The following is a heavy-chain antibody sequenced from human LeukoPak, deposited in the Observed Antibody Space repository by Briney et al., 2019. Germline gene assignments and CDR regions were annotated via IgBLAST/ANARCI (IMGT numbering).Heavy chain of an antibody. CDR1: KFTFSQYW. V-gene: IGHV3-7*01. D-gene: IGHD3-16*01. Sequence: GGSLTLSCAASKFTFSQYWMSWLRQAPGKGLDGVANINQDETEKYFEDPLQGRFTISGDNAKNSLYLQMNSLRAEDTAVYYCARAKSRVGDGFDIWGQGTMVTVSS. CDR3: ARAKSRVGDGFDI. J-gene: IGHJ3*02. CDR2: INQDETEK.